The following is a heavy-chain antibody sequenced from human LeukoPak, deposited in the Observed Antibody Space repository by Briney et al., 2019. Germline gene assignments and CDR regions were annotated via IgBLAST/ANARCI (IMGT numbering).Heavy chain of an antibody. V-gene: IGHV3-9*01. CDR1: GFTFDDYA. Sequence: PGRSLRLSCAASGFTFDDYAMHRVRQAPGKGLEWVSGISWNSGSIGYADSVKGRFTISRDNAKNSLYLQMNSLRAEDTALYYCAKDTTYYYDSSGLNDAFDIWGQGTMVTVSS. CDR3: AKDTTYYYDSSGLNDAFDI. J-gene: IGHJ3*02. D-gene: IGHD3-22*01. CDR2: ISWNSGSI.